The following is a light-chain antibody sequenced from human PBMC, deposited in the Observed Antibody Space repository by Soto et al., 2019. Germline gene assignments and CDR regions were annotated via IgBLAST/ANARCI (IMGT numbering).Light chain of an antibody. CDR3: SSYTSTNTLAV. CDR2: EVS. J-gene: IGLJ1*01. CDR1: SSDVGGYNY. V-gene: IGLV2-14*01. Sequence: QSALTQPASVSGSPGQSITISCTGTSSDVGGYNYVSWYQQHAGFAPKLIIYEVSNRPSGVSNRFSGSKSGDTASLTISGLQAEDEADYYFSSYTSTNTLAVFGTGTKVTVL.